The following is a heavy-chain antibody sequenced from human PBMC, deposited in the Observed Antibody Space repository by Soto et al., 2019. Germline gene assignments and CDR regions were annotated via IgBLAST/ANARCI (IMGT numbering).Heavy chain of an antibody. CDR2: IKSKTDGGTT. V-gene: IGHV3-15*01. CDR3: TAGYSGYDAIFDY. Sequence: GALRLSCAASGFTFSNAWMSWVRQAPGKGLEWVGRIKSKTDGGTTDYAAPVKGRFTISRDDSKNTLYLQMNSLKTEDTAVYYCTAGYSGYDAIFDYWGQGTLVTVSS. CDR1: GFTFSNAW. D-gene: IGHD5-12*01. J-gene: IGHJ4*02.